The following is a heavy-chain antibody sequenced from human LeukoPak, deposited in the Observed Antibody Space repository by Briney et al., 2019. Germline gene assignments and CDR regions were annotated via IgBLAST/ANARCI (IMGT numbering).Heavy chain of an antibody. CDR2: ISGSGGST. CDR1: GFTFSSYA. Sequence: GGSLRLSCAASGFTFSSYAMSWVRQAPGKGLEWVSAISGSGGSTYYADSVKGRFTISRDNSKNTLYLQMNSLRAEDTAVYYCAKLRVARINSPNDYWGQGTLVTVSS. D-gene: IGHD6-19*01. V-gene: IGHV3-23*01. CDR3: AKLRVARINSPNDY. J-gene: IGHJ4*02.